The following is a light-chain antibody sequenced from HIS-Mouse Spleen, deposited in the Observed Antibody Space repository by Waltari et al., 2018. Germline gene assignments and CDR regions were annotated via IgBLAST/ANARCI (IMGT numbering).Light chain of an antibody. CDR3: NSRDSSGNHVV. Sequence: SSELTQDPAVSVALGQTVRVTCQGDRLRSYYPMWYQQKPGQAPVLVIYGKNNRPSGIPDRFSGSSSGNTASLTITGAQAEDEADYYCNSRDSSGNHVVFGGGTKLTVL. V-gene: IGLV3-19*01. CDR2: GKN. J-gene: IGLJ2*01. CDR1: RLRSYY.